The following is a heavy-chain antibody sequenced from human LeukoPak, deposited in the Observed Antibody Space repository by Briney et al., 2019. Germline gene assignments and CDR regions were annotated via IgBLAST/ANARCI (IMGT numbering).Heavy chain of an antibody. CDR1: GGSISSSSYY. J-gene: IGHJ4*02. D-gene: IGHD4-17*01. CDR3: ARLTTDYGDAFDY. CDR2: IYYSGST. V-gene: IGHV4-39*07. Sequence: SETLSLTCTVSGGSISSSSYYWGWIRQPPGKGLEWIGSIYYSGSTYYNPSLKSRVTISVDTSKNQFSLKLSSVTAADTAVYYCARLTTDYGDAFDYWGQGTLVTVSS.